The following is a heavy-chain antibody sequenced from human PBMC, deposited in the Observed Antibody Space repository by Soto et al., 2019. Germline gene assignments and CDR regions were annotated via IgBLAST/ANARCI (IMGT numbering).Heavy chain of an antibody. V-gene: IGHV2-5*02. D-gene: IGHD3-3*01. CDR1: GFSLTTSGVG. Sequence: QITLNESGPTVVRPTETLTLTCRFSGFSLTTSGVGVGWIRQSPGKAPEWLALIYWDDDKRYSASLKSRLTIPKDPSKTQVVLTVPDLDPTETATYYCAQGVFRTFFGLFTPTAFFFDFWGQGPPVAVSS. J-gene: IGHJ4*02. CDR2: IYWDDDK. CDR3: AQGVFRTFFGLFTPTAFFFDF.